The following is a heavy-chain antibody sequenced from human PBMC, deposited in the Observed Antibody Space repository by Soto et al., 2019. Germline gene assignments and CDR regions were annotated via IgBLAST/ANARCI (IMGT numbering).Heavy chain of an antibody. Sequence: ASVKVSCTDSVGTFSSYAISWVRQAPGQGLEWMGGIIPIFGTANYAQKFQGRVTITADESTSTAYMELSSLRSEDTAVYYCARYYCGGDCYSVNWYFDLWGRGTLVTVSS. J-gene: IGHJ2*01. D-gene: IGHD2-21*02. CDR2: IIPIFGTA. V-gene: IGHV1-69*13. CDR1: VGTFSSYA. CDR3: ARYYCGGDCYSVNWYFDL.